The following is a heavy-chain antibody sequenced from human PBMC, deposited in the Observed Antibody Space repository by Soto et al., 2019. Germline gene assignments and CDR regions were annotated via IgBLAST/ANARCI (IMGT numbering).Heavy chain of an antibody. V-gene: IGHV3-30-3*01. CDR3: ARGLGLNAAEDVFDI. D-gene: IGHD6-25*01. J-gene: IGHJ3*02. Sequence: QVQLVESGGGVVQPGRSLRLSCAASGFTFSSYAMHWVRQAPGKGLEWVAVISYDGSNKYYADSVKGRFTISRDNSKNTLYLQMNSLRAEDTAVYYCARGLGLNAAEDVFDIWGQGTMVTVSS. CDR1: GFTFSSYA. CDR2: ISYDGSNK.